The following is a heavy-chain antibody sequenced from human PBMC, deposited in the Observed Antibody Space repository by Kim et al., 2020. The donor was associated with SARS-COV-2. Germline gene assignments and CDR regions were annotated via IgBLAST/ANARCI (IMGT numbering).Heavy chain of an antibody. J-gene: IGHJ4*02. CDR2: IYTSGNT. CDR3: ASSRSWSGYSDY. CDR1: GGSISSGSYY. V-gene: IGHV4-61*02. D-gene: IGHD3-3*01. Sequence: SETLSLTCTVSGGSISSGSYYWSWIRQPAGKGLEWIGRIYTSGNTNYNPSLKSRVTISVDTSKNQFSLKLSSVTAADTAVYYCASSRSWSGYSDYWGQGTMVTVSS.